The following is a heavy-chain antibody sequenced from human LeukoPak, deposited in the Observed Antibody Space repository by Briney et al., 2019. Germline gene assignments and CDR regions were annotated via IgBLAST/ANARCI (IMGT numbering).Heavy chain of an antibody. D-gene: IGHD5-12*01. CDR3: AKLSGYDYYFDY. V-gene: IGHV3-23*01. Sequence: GGSLRLSCAASGFTFSSYARSWVRQAPGKGLEWVSAISGSGGSTYYADSVKGRFTISRDNSKNTLYLQMNSLRAEDTAVYYCAKLSGYDYYFDYWGQGTLVTVSS. CDR2: ISGSGGST. CDR1: GFTFSSYA. J-gene: IGHJ4*02.